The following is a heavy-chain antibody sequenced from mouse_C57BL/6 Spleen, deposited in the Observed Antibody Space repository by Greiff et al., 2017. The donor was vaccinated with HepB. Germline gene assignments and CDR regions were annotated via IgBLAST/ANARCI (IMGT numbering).Heavy chain of an antibody. D-gene: IGHD1-1*01. J-gene: IGHJ2*01. Sequence: VQLQQSGPELVKPGASVKIPCKASGYTFTDYNMDWVKQSHGKSLEWIGDINPNNGGTIYNQKFKGKATLTVDKSSSTAYMELRSLTSEDTAVYYCARGVLLLRGGLYFDYWGQGTTLTVSS. CDR3: ARGVLLLRGGLYFDY. CDR2: INPNNGGT. CDR1: GYTFTDYN. V-gene: IGHV1-18*01.